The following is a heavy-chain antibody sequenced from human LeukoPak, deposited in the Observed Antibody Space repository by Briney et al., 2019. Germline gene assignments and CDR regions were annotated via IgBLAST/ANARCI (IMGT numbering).Heavy chain of an antibody. D-gene: IGHD3-22*01. CDR2: IYYSGST. CDR3: ARAGIGSSGYFDY. CDR1: GGSISSSSYY. J-gene: IGHJ4*02. V-gene: IGHV4-39*01. Sequence: PSETLSLTCTVSGGSISSSSYYWGWIRQPPGKGLEWIGSIYYSGSTYYNPSLKSRVTISVDTSKNQFSLKLSSVTAADTAVYYCARAGIGSSGYFDYWGQGTLVTVSS.